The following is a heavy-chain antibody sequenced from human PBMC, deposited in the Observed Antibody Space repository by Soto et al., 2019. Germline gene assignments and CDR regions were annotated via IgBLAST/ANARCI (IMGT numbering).Heavy chain of an antibody. CDR3: AKSLFDYSSSGHPFDY. Sequence: QVQLVESGGGVVQPGRSLRLSCAASGFTFSSYAMHWVRQAPGKGLEWVAVISYDGSNKYYADSVKGRFTISRDNSKNTLYLQISSLRPEDTAVYYCAKSLFDYSSSGHPFDYWGQGTLVTVSS. CDR1: GFTFSSYA. D-gene: IGHD6-6*01. V-gene: IGHV3-30*18. J-gene: IGHJ4*02. CDR2: ISYDGSNK.